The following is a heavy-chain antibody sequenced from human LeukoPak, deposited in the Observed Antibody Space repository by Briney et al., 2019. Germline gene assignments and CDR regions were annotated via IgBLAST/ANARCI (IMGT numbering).Heavy chain of an antibody. CDR3: AKGRQQLTWGAFDI. CDR1: GFTFSTYS. CDR2: VSSSSNFI. D-gene: IGHD6-13*01. J-gene: IGHJ3*02. V-gene: IGHV3-21*01. Sequence: GGSLRLSCAASGFTFSTYSLNWVRQAPGKGLEWVSSVSSSSNFIYYADSVRGRFTISRDNAKNSLYLQMNSLRAEDTAVYYCAKGRQQLTWGAFDIWGQGTMVTVSS.